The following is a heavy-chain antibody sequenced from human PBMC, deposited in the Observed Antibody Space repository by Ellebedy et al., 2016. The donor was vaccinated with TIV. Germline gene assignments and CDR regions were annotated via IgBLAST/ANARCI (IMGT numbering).Heavy chain of an antibody. D-gene: IGHD5-18*01. CDR2: IYYSGST. Sequence: LRLXXTVSGGSISSGGYYWSWIRQHPGKGLEWIGYIYYSGSTYYNPSLKSRVTISVDTSKNQFSLKLSSVTAADTAVYYCARGGYSYGYDYWGQGTLVTVSS. J-gene: IGHJ4*02. CDR3: ARGGYSYGYDY. V-gene: IGHV4-31*03. CDR1: GGSISSGGYY.